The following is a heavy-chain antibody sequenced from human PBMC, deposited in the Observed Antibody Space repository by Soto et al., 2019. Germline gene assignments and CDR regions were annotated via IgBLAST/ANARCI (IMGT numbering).Heavy chain of an antibody. J-gene: IGHJ4*02. CDR2: IFYTGDT. Sequence: PSATLSLTCAISGDSISSNNYYWGWIRQPPGKGLEWIGNIFYTGDTFYSPSLKSRVTISFDTSRTQFFLKVNSVTAADTAVYYCARAVRLRWGFDLWGQGVLVTVSS. CDR1: GDSISSNNYY. CDR3: ARAVRLRWGFDL. D-gene: IGHD4-17*01. V-gene: IGHV4-39*02.